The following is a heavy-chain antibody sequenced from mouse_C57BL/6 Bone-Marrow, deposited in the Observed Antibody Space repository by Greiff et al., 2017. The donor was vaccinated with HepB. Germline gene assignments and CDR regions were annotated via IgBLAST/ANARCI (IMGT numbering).Heavy chain of an antibody. V-gene: IGHV5-4*01. J-gene: IGHJ3*01. CDR3: AREPGILPFAY. D-gene: IGHD5-2*01. CDR2: ISDGGSYT. CDR1: GFTFSSYA. Sequence: EVQRVESGGGLVKPGGSLKLSCAASGFTFSSYAMSWVRQTPEKRLEWVATISDGGSYTYYPDNVKGRFTISRDNAKNNLYLQMRQLKSEDTAMYYCAREPGILPFAYWGQGTLVTVSA.